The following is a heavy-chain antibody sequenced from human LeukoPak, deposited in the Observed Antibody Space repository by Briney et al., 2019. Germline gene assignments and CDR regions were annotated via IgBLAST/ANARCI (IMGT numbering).Heavy chain of an antibody. D-gene: IGHD3-22*01. CDR3: ARDVPDSSWGPFDI. Sequence: SVKGRFTISRDNAKNSLYLQLNSLRDDDTAVYYCARDVPDSSWGPFDIWGPGTMVTVSS. V-gene: IGHV3-48*02. J-gene: IGHJ3*02.